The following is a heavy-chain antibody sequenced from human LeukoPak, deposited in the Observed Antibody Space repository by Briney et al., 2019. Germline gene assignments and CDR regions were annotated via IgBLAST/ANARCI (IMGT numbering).Heavy chain of an antibody. CDR3: AKAELVVVVAATNVDY. J-gene: IGHJ4*02. V-gene: IGHV3-23*01. Sequence: GGSLRLSCTVSGFTVSSNSMSWVRQAPGKGLEWVSAISGSGGSTYYADSVKGRFTISRDNSKNTLYLQMNSLRAEDTAVYYCAKAELVVVVAATNVDYWGQGTLVTVSS. D-gene: IGHD2-15*01. CDR2: ISGSGGST. CDR1: GFTVSSNS.